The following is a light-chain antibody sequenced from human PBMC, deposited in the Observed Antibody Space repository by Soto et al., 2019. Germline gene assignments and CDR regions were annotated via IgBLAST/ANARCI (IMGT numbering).Light chain of an antibody. CDR3: QQSYSTPWT. CDR2: AAS. J-gene: IGKJ1*01. Sequence: DIQMTQSPSSLSAYVGDRVTITCRASQSISNRLNWYQQQPGRAPKLLIYAASSLQSGVPSRFSGSGSGTGFTLTISSLQPEDFATYYCQQSYSTPWTFGQGTKVDIK. V-gene: IGKV1-39*01. CDR1: QSISNR.